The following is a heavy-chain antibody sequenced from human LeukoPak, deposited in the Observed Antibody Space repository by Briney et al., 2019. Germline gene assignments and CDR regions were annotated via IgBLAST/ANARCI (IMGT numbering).Heavy chain of an antibody. CDR1: GVTFTTSA. D-gene: IGHD3-10*01. CDR2: IVVGSGNT. V-gene: IGHV1-58*02. CDR3: AAGLGGSGIGNY. Sequence: GASVKVSCKASGVTFTTSAMQWVRQARGQRLEWIGWIVVGSGNTKYAPKFQGRVTITRDMSTSTAYMELRSLRSEDTALYYCAAGLGGSGIGNYWGQGTLVTVSS. J-gene: IGHJ4*02.